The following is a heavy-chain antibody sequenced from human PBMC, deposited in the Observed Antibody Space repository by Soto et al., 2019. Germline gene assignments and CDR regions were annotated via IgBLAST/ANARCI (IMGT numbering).Heavy chain of an antibody. Sequence: SETLSLTCTVSGVSISRGGYYWSWIRQHPGKGLEWIGYIYNSGSTYYNPSLKSQVTISVDTSNNQFSLKLRSVTAVDTAVYYCARDLLFRGFDPWGQGTLVTVSS. D-gene: IGHD3-10*01. V-gene: IGHV4-31*01. J-gene: IGHJ5*02. CDR3: ARDLLFRGFDP. CDR2: IYNSGST. CDR1: GVSISRGGYY.